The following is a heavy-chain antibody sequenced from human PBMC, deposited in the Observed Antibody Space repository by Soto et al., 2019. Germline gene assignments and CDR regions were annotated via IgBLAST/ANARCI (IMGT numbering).Heavy chain of an antibody. D-gene: IGHD4-4*01. CDR3: AKTVSHYYMDV. CDR2: IYYSGST. J-gene: IGHJ6*03. Sequence: TLSLTCTVSGGSISSGGNYWSWIRQHPAKGLEWIGYIYYSGSTYYNPSLKSRVTISVDTSKNQFSLKLSSVTAADTAVYYCAKTVSHYYMDVWGKGTTVTVSS. V-gene: IGHV4-31*03. CDR1: GGSISSGGNY.